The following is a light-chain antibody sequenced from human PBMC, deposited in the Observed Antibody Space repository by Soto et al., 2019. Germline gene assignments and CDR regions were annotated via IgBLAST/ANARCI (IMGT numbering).Light chain of an antibody. CDR2: VNSDGRY. V-gene: IGLV4-69*01. Sequence: QLVLTQSPSASASLGASVKLTCTLSSGHSSYAIAWHQQQPEKAPRYLMKVNSDGRYSKGDGIPDRFSGSSSGAERYLTISSLQYEDEADYYCQTWGTGIVVFGGGTKVTVL. CDR1: SGHSSYA. J-gene: IGLJ2*01. CDR3: QTWGTGIVV.